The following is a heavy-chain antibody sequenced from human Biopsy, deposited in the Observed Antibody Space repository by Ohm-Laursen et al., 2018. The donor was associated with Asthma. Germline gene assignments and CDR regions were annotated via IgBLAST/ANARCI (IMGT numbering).Heavy chain of an antibody. CDR2: IATDGSNK. D-gene: IGHD2-21*01. CDR3: VKDHSAGYYYFDD. J-gene: IGHJ4*02. Sequence: SLRLSCTASGFTFSSYSMHWVRQAPGRGPEYVSSIATDGSNKFYADSVKGRFTAPRDNSKHTLYLHMTGLRADDTGVYYCVKDHSAGYYYFDDWGQGAQVTVSS. V-gene: IGHV3-64D*08. CDR1: GFTFSSYS.